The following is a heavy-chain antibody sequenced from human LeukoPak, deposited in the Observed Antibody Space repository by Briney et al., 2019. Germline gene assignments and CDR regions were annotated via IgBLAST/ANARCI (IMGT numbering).Heavy chain of an antibody. D-gene: IGHD6-13*01. CDR1: GFTVSSNY. CDR2: IYSGGST. CDR3: AKDLAFGIAAAGDYFDY. Sequence: GGSLRLSCAASGFTVSSNYMSWVRQAPGKGLEWVSVIYSGGSTYYADSVKGRFTISRDNSKNTLYLQMNSLRAEDTAVYYCAKDLAFGIAAAGDYFDYWGQGTLVTVSS. V-gene: IGHV3-66*01. J-gene: IGHJ4*02.